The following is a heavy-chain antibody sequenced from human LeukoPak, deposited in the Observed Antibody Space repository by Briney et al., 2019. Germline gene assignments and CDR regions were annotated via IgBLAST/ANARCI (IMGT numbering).Heavy chain of an antibody. V-gene: IGHV1-2*02. CDR2: INPNSGGT. D-gene: IGHD4-23*01. CDR1: GYTFTGYY. Sequence: ASVKVSCKASGYTFTGYYMHWVRQAPGQGLEWMGWINPNSGGTNYAQKFQGRVTMTRDTSISTAYMELSRLRSDDTAVYYCARENYGGNSPSFDYWGQGTLVTVSS. J-gene: IGHJ4*02. CDR3: ARENYGGNSPSFDY.